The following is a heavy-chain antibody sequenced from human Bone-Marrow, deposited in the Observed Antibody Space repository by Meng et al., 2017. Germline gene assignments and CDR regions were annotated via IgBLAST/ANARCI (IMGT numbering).Heavy chain of an antibody. J-gene: IGHJ3*02. Sequence: GESLKISCVVSGFTFSNYAMNWVRQAPGKGLEWVSAIRGSGSDTYYEDSVEGRFTISRDNSKDTLYLQMNSLTAEDTVVYYCAKVNSVSYGGGAFAIWGQGTMVTVSS. CDR1: GFTFSNYA. D-gene: IGHD5/OR15-5a*01. CDR2: IRGSGSDT. V-gene: IGHV3-23*01. CDR3: AKVNSVSYGGGAFAI.